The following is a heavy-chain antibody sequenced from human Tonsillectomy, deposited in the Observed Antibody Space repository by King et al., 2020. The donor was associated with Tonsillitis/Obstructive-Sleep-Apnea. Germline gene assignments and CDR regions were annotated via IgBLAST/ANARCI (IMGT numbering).Heavy chain of an antibody. Sequence: VQLVESGGDLVQPGGSLRLSCAASGFTFSDYAMSWVRRAPGQGLEWVSGISASGRLTYYADSVKGRVTISRDNSKNTLYLHMNVLRPEDTAVFYCARDPIENSGWYSLDYFDRWGQGTLVTVSS. V-gene: IGHV3-23*04. J-gene: IGHJ4*02. CDR2: ISASGRLT. CDR1: GFTFSDYA. CDR3: ARDPIENSGWYSLDYFDR. D-gene: IGHD6-19*01.